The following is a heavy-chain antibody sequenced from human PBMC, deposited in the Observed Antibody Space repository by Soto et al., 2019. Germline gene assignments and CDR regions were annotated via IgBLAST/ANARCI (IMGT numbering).Heavy chain of an antibody. V-gene: IGHV3-74*01. CDR1: GFTFSSYW. J-gene: IGHJ4*02. D-gene: IGHD3-9*01. Sequence: GGSLRLSCAASGFTFSSYWMHWVRQAPGKGLVWVSRINSDGSSTSYADSVKGRFTISRDSAKNTLYLQMNSLRAEDTAVYYCAREDDWYAIDYWGQGTLVTVSS. CDR3: AREDDWYAIDY. CDR2: INSDGSST.